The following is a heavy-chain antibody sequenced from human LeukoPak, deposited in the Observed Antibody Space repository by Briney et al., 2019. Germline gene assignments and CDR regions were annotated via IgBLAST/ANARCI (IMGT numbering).Heavy chain of an antibody. Sequence: GGTLRLSCAASGFTFSHHGMNWVRQAPGKGLEWVSGVGPSGARTYYADSVKGRFTVSRDNSKNTLYLQMNSLRAEDTAVYYCAKATTGTIYWGQGTLVTVSS. CDR2: VGPSGART. CDR1: GFTFSHHG. J-gene: IGHJ4*02. D-gene: IGHD1-1*01. CDR3: AKATTGTIY. V-gene: IGHV3-23*01.